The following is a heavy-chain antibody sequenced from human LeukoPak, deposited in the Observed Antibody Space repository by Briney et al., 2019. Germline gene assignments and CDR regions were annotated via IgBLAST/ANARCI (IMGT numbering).Heavy chain of an antibody. D-gene: IGHD4-17*01. V-gene: IGHV1-46*01. CDR2: INPSGGST. CDR3: ARVELTTSNYYYYYYMDV. J-gene: IGHJ6*03. CDR1: GHTFTRHY. Sequence: ASVKVSCKASGHTFTRHYMHWVRQAPGQGLEWMGIINPSGGSTSYAQKFQGRVTMTRDTSTSTVFMELSSLRSEDTAVYYCARVELTTSNYYYYYYMDVWGKGTTVTVSS.